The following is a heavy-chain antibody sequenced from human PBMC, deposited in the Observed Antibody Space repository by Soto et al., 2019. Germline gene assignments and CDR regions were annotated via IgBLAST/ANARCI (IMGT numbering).Heavy chain of an antibody. J-gene: IGHJ6*02. CDR2: ISGSGGST. Sequence: GGSLRLSCAASGFTFSSYAMSWVRQAPGKGLEWVSAISGSGGSTYYADSVKGRFTISGDNSKNTLYLQMNSLRAEDTAVFYCSKQGDCSSTSCYDDYYYYGLDVWGQGTTVTVSS. V-gene: IGHV3-23*01. D-gene: IGHD2-2*01. CDR3: SKQGDCSSTSCYDDYYYYGLDV. CDR1: GFTFSSYA.